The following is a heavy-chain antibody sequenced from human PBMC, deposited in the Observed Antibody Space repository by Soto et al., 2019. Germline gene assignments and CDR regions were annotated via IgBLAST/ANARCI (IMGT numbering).Heavy chain of an antibody. Sequence: QVQLQQWGAGLLKPSETLSLTCAVYGGSFSGYYWSWIRQPPGKGLEWIGEINHSGSTNYNPSLKSRVTISVDTSQNQFSLKVSSVPAADTAVYYCARDSYYDFWSGYYTSKPRYYYYYYYMDVWGKGTTVTVSS. CDR2: INHSGST. CDR3: ARDSYYDFWSGYYTSKPRYYYYYYYMDV. D-gene: IGHD3-3*01. J-gene: IGHJ6*03. CDR1: GGSFSGYY. V-gene: IGHV4-34*01.